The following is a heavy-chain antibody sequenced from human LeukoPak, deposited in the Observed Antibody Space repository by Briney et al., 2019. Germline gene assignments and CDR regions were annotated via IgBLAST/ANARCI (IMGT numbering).Heavy chain of an antibody. CDR1: GFTFSSYA. J-gene: IGHJ4*02. Sequence: GGSLRLSCAASGFTFSSYAMHWVRQAPGKGLEWVAVISYDGSNKYYADSVKGRFTISRDNSKNTLYLQMNSLRAEDTAVYYCARERVGTGFDYWGQGTLVTVSS. D-gene: IGHD1-14*01. CDR2: ISYDGSNK. CDR3: ARERVGTGFDY. V-gene: IGHV3-30-3*01.